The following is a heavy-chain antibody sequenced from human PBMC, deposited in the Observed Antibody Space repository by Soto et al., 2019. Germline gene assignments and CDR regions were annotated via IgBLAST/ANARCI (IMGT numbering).Heavy chain of an antibody. CDR1: GYTFTSYG. D-gene: IGHD3-9*01. Sequence: GASVKVSCKASGYTFTSYGISWVRQAPGQGLEWMGWISAYNGNTNYAQKLQGRVTMTTDTSTSTAYMELRSLRSDDTAVYYCAVRVFSAPNYYGMDVWGQGTTVTVSS. CDR2: ISAYNGNT. J-gene: IGHJ6*02. V-gene: IGHV1-18*04. CDR3: AVRVFSAPNYYGMDV.